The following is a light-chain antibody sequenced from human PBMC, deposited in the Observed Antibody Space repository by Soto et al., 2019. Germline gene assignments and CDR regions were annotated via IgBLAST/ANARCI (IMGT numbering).Light chain of an antibody. Sequence: DVVMTQSPLSLPVTLGQPASISCRSSQSLVYSDGNSYLNWFQQRPGQSPRRLIYKVSNRDSGVPERFSGSGSGTDFTLKLSGVESEYVGVYYCVQGTHLPYTFGQGTKLEIK. V-gene: IGKV2-30*01. CDR2: KVS. CDR3: VQGTHLPYT. CDR1: QSLVYSDGNSY. J-gene: IGKJ2*01.